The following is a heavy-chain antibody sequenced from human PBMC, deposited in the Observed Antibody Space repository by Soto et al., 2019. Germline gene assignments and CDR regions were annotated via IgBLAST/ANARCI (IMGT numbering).Heavy chain of an antibody. D-gene: IGHD3-3*01. CDR1: GFTFSNYA. Sequence: EVQLLESGGGLVQPGGSLRLSCAASGFTFSNYAMSWVRQAPGKGLEWVSGISGSGGRTFYADSVKGRFTISRDNSKNTLYLQMNGPRAPAMAVYYCAKTWRGVGLYYEEDHGGHGTQVAVPP. CDR3: AKTWRGVGLYYEEDH. V-gene: IGHV3-23*01. CDR2: ISGSGGRT. J-gene: IGHJ4*01.